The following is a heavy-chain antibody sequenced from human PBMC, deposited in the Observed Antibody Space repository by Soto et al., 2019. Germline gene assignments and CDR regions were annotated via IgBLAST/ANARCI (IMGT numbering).Heavy chain of an antibody. CDR2: IYYSGST. V-gene: IGHV4-31*03. CDR1: GGSISSGGYY. Sequence: PSETLSLTCTVSGGSISSGGYYWSWIRQHPGKGLEWIGYIYYSGSTYYNPSLKSRVTISVDTSKNQFSLKLSSVTAADTAVYYCARGSRRDSSGYYLHYYYGMDVWGQGTTVTVSS. J-gene: IGHJ6*02. D-gene: IGHD3-22*01. CDR3: ARGSRRDSSGYYLHYYYGMDV.